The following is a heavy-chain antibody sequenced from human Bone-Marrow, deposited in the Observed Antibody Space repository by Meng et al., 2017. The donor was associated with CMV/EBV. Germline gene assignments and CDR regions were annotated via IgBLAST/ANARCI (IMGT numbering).Heavy chain of an antibody. CDR3: ARSGDTAMLGDY. J-gene: IGHJ4*02. Sequence: SETLSLTCTVSGGSISSGGYYWSWIRQHPGKGLEWIGYIYYSGSTYYNPSLKSRVTISVDTSKNQFSLKLSSVTAADTAVYYCARSGDTAMLGDYWGQGTLVTGSS. CDR2: IYYSGST. CDR1: GGSISSGGYY. V-gene: IGHV4-31*03. D-gene: IGHD5-18*01.